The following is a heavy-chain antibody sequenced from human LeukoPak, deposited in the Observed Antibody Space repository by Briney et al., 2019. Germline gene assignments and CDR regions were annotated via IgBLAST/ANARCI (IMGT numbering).Heavy chain of an antibody. Sequence: ASVTVSCKASGYTFTSYGISWVRQAPGQGLEWMGWISGYNGNTNYAQKLQGRVTMTTDTSTSTAYMELRSLRSDDTAVYYCARAVDIVAPRGFWFDPLGQPALVTVSS. J-gene: IGHJ5*02. CDR1: GYTFTSYG. V-gene: IGHV1-18*01. CDR2: ISGYNGNT. D-gene: IGHD5-12*01. CDR3: ARAVDIVAPRGFWFDP.